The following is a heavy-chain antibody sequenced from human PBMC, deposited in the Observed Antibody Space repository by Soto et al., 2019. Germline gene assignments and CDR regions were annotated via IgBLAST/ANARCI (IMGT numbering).Heavy chain of an antibody. CDR1: GFTFSSYG. V-gene: IGHV3-33*01. D-gene: IGHD3-22*01. CDR3: AREHLRGSGSYSLYYYYYYGMDV. J-gene: IGHJ6*02. Sequence: QVQLVESGGGVVQPGRSLRLSCAASGFTFSSYGMHWVRQAPGKGLEWVAGIWYDGSNKYYADSVKGRFTISRDNSKNRLYLEMNSRRGEEPAVYYCAREHLRGSGSYSLYYYYYYGMDVWGQGTTVTVSS. CDR2: IWYDGSNK.